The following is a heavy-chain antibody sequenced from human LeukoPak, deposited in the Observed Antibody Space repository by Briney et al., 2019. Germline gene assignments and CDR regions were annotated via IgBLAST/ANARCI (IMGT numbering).Heavy chain of an antibody. V-gene: IGHV1-46*01. D-gene: IGHD6-13*01. J-gene: IGHJ6*02. Sequence: GASVKVSCKASGYTFTSYYMHWVRQAPGQGLEWMGIINPSGGSTSYAQKFQGRVTMTRDTSTSTVYMELSSLRSEDTAVYYCARTVSSIAAAGPSFYYYYGMDVWGQGTTVTVSS. CDR3: ARTVSSIAAAGPSFYYYYGMDV. CDR2: INPSGGST. CDR1: GYTFTSYY.